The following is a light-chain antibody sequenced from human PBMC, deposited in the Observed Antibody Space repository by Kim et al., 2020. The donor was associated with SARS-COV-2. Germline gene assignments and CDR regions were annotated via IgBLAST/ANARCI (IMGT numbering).Light chain of an antibody. CDR2: QDS. Sequence: VSPGQTASITCSGDKLGDKYACWYQQKPGQSPVLVIYQDSKRPSGIPERFSGSNSGNTATLTISGTQAMDEAHYYCQAWDSSPHVVFGGGTQLTVL. J-gene: IGLJ2*01. V-gene: IGLV3-1*01. CDR3: QAWDSSPHVV. CDR1: KLGDKY.